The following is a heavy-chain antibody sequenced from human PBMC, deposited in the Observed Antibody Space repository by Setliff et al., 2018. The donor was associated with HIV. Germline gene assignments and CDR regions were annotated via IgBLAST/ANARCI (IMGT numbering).Heavy chain of an antibody. D-gene: IGHD1-26*01. CDR1: GYSFINYG. CDR3: ARARLQGIVTAVGPRDNCLDP. CDR2: ISTYNGNT. J-gene: IGHJ5*02. V-gene: IGHV1-18*01. Sequence: GASVKVSCKASGYSFINYGISWVRQAPGQGPEWMGWISTYNGNTDYAPRLLGRVTMTTDTSTSTAYMELRSLSSDDTAVYYCARARLQGIVTAVGPRDNCLDPWGQGTRVTVSS.